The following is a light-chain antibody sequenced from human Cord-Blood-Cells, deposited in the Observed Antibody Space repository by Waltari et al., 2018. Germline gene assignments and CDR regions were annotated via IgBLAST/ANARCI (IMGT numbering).Light chain of an antibody. J-gene: IGKJ5*01. V-gene: IGKV4-1*01. CDR2: WAS. CDR3: QQYYSTPIT. CDR1: QSGLYSSNNKNY. Sequence: DIVMTQSPDSLPVSPGQRATINYTSTQSGLYSSNNKNYLAWYQQKPGQPPKLLIYWASTRESGVPDRFSGSGSGTDFTLTISSLQAEDVAVYYCQQYYSTPITFGQGTRLEIK.